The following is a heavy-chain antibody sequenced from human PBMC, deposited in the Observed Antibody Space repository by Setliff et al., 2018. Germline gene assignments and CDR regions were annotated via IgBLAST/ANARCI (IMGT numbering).Heavy chain of an antibody. CDR2: IYASGST. CDR1: GGSISSYY. D-gene: IGHD1-26*01. Sequence: PSETLSLTCTVSGGSISSYYWSWIRQPPGKGLEWIGYIYASGSTNYNPSLKSRVTLSVDTSKNQFSLKVSSLTAADTAVYYCARAPPNRYSGSYEYFYMDVWGKGTTVTVSS. CDR3: ARAPPNRYSGSYEYFYMDV. V-gene: IGHV4-4*08. J-gene: IGHJ6*03.